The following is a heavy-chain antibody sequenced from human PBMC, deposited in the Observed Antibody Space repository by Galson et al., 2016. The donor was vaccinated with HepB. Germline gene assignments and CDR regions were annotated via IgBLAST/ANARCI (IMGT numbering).Heavy chain of an antibody. CDR2: IYSGGNT. Sequence: SLRLSCVASEFTVSNNYMGWVRQAPGKGLEWVSLIYSGGNTRYADSVKGRFTNSRDNSKNTVYLQMNSLRAEDTAVDYCSTLNPASPYFDYWGQGTLVTVSS. V-gene: IGHV3-53*01. CDR3: STLNPASPYFDY. CDR1: EFTVSNNY. J-gene: IGHJ4*02.